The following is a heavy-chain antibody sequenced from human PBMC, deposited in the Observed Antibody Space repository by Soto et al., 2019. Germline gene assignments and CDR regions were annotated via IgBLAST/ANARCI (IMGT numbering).Heavy chain of an antibody. Sequence: PGGSLRLSCAASGFTFSTSAMHWVRQAPGKGLEWVALISYHGTNKYYGDSVEGRFTISRDNSRSTVFLQMDSLRAEDTAAYYCGRDLTKYDDYWGQGTLVTVSS. CDR2: ISYHGTNK. D-gene: IGHD2-8*01. CDR3: GRDLTKYDDY. J-gene: IGHJ4*02. CDR1: GFTFSTSA. V-gene: IGHV3-30-3*01.